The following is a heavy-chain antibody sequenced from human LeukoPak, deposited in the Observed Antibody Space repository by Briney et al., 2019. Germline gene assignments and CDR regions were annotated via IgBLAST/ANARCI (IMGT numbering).Heavy chain of an antibody. CDR2: ISSSGSTI. J-gene: IGHJ4*02. V-gene: IGHV3-48*03. Sequence: PGGSLRLSCAASGFTFSNHEMNWVRQAPGKGLEWVSYISSSGSTIYYADSVKGRFTISRDNAKNPLYLQMNSLRAEDTAVYYCARGEFAVAANDYWGQGTLVTVSS. CDR3: ARGEFAVAANDY. CDR1: GFTFSNHE. D-gene: IGHD2-15*01.